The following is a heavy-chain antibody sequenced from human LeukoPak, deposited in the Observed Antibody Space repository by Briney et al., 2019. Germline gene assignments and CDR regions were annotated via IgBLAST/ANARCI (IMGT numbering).Heavy chain of an antibody. V-gene: IGHV3-66*01. CDR3: ARGVGSSSSYYYYGLDV. CDR2: IYSGDST. J-gene: IGHJ6*02. D-gene: IGHD6-6*01. Sequence: GGSLRLSCAASGFSVSSNYMSWVRQAPGKGLEWVSVIYSGDSTHYADSVKGRFTFSRDTSKNTLYLQMNSLRAEDTAVYYCARGVGSSSSYYYYGLDVWGQGTTFTASS. CDR1: GFSVSSNY.